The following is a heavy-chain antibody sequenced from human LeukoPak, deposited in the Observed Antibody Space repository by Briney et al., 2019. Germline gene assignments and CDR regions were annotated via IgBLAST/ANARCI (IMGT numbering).Heavy chain of an antibody. CDR3: ARGTSY. V-gene: IGHV4-61*02. CDR1: GGSISSDSFY. J-gene: IGHJ4*02. CDR2: IFSSGST. Sequence: SETLSLTCTVSGGSISSDSFYWSWIRQRAGKGLEWIGRIFSSGSTNYNPSLKSRVTISIDTSKNQFSLKLSSVTAADTAVYYCARGTSYWGQGTLVTVSS.